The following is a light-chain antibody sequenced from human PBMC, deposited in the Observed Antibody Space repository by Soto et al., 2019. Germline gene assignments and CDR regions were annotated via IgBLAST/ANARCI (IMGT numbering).Light chain of an antibody. Sequence: QSVLTQPPSASGTPGQRVTISCSGSSSNIGSNTVNWYQQLPGTAPKLLIYSNNQRPSGVPDRFSGSKSGTSASLALSGLLSADEDDYYFGAWEDGRISTYVFGTGTKVTVL. CDR2: SNN. V-gene: IGLV1-44*01. J-gene: IGLJ1*01. CDR1: SSNIGSNT. CDR3: GAWEDGRISTYV.